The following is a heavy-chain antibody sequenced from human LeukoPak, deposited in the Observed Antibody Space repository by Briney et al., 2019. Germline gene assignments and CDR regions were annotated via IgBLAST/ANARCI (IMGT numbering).Heavy chain of an antibody. D-gene: IGHD2-15*01. CDR1: GFTFRNHD. CDR3: AKADYPTVSCIDD. V-gene: IGHV3-23*01. J-gene: IGHJ4*02. CDR2: ISATGGHT. Sequence: PGGSLRLSCAVSGFTFRNHDMTWVRQTPGKGLEWVSSISATGGHTYHADSVQGRFTISRDNSKNTLSLQLNSLRAEDTAVYYCAKADYPTVSCIDDWGQGTLVTVSS.